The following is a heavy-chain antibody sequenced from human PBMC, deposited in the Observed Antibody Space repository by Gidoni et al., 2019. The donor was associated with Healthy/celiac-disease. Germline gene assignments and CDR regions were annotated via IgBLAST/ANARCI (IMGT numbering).Heavy chain of an antibody. CDR3: TSPYLGYYMDV. Sequence: EVQLVESGGGLVQPGGSLKPPCAASGLTFSGSAMHWVRQASGKGLEWVGRIRSKANSYATAYAASVKGRFTISRDDSKNTAYLQMNSLKTEDTAVYYCTSPYLGYYMDVWGKGTTVTVSS. J-gene: IGHJ6*03. D-gene: IGHD1-26*01. CDR2: IRSKANSYAT. V-gene: IGHV3-73*01. CDR1: GLTFSGSA.